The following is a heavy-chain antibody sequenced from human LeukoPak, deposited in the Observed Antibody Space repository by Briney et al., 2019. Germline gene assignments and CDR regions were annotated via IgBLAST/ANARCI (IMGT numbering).Heavy chain of an antibody. CDR2: MNPNSGNT. D-gene: IGHD6-19*01. CDR1: GYTFTSYD. CDR3: ARGQSSGWYGINYYYYYMDV. J-gene: IGHJ6*03. Sequence: GASVKVSCKASGYTFTSYDINWVRQATGQGLEWMGWMNPNSGNTGYTQKFQGRVTMTRNTSISTAYMELSSLRSEDTAVYYCARGQSSGWYGINYYYYYMDVWGKGTTVTISS. V-gene: IGHV1-8*01.